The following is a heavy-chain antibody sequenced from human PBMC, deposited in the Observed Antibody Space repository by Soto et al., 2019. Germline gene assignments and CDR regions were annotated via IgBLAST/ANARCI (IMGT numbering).Heavy chain of an antibody. J-gene: IGHJ4*02. V-gene: IGHV3-33*01. D-gene: IGHD3-22*01. CDR2: MWFDESNE. Sequence: QVRLVESGGGVVQPGRSLRLSCAASGFIFSNFGMHWVRQAPGKGLEWVAVMWFDESNENYADSVKGRFTISRDNSKNTLYLQLNSLRVEDTAIYYCARVSSSGYFPHFDYWGQGTLVTVSS. CDR1: GFIFSNFG. CDR3: ARVSSSGYFPHFDY.